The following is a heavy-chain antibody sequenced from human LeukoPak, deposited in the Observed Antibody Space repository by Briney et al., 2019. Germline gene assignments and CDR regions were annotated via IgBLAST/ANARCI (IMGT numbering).Heavy chain of an antibody. CDR1: GGSISSYY. Sequence: SETLSLTCTVSGGSISSYYWSWIRQPAGKGLEWIGRIYTSGSTNYNPPLKSRVPMSVDTYKNQFSLKLSSVTAADPAVYYCARVGYYYDRSGYYYHVNWFDPWGQGTLVTVSS. D-gene: IGHD3-22*01. CDR3: ARVGYYYDRSGYYYHVNWFDP. CDR2: IYTSGST. V-gene: IGHV4-4*07. J-gene: IGHJ5*02.